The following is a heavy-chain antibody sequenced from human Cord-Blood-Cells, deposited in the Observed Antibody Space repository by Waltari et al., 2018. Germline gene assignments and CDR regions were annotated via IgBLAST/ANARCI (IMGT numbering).Heavy chain of an antibody. CDR2: IWYDGSNK. CDR1: GFTFSSYG. Sequence: QVQLVESGGGVVQPGRSLRLSCAASGFTFSSYGMRWVRQAPGKGLEWVAVIWYDGSNKYYADSVKGRFTISRDNSKNTLYLQMNSLRAEDTAVYYCARAPQYCSGGSCYYYFDYWGQGTLVTVSS. V-gene: IGHV3-33*01. J-gene: IGHJ4*02. D-gene: IGHD2-15*01. CDR3: ARAPQYCSGGSCYYYFDY.